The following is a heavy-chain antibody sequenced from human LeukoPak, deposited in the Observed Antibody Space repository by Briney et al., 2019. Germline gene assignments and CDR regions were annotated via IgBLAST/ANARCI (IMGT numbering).Heavy chain of an antibody. Sequence: SETLSLTCCVSGDSVTSGNYYWSWIRQHPEKGPECIGHIHHSGTIYYNPSLLSRATISVDASKKQFSLRLSSVTAADTALYYCAGGNDDSKLHHWGQGTLVTVSS. J-gene: IGHJ1*01. CDR2: IHHSGTI. CDR3: AGGNDDSKLHH. V-gene: IGHV4-31*03. CDR1: GDSVTSGNYY. D-gene: IGHD3-22*01.